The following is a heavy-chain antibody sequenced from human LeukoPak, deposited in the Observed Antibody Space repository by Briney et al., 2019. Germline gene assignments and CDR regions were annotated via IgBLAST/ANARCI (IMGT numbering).Heavy chain of an antibody. CDR3: ARDYYYDSSGYYEDY. CDR1: GFTFSSYS. Sequence: PGGSLRLSCAASGFTFSSYSMNWVRQAPGKGLEWVSYISSSSSTIYYADSVKGRFTISRDNAKNSLYLQMNSLRAEDTAVYYCARDYYYDSSGYYEDYWGQGTLVTVSS. V-gene: IGHV3-48*04. J-gene: IGHJ4*02. CDR2: ISSSSSTI. D-gene: IGHD3-22*01.